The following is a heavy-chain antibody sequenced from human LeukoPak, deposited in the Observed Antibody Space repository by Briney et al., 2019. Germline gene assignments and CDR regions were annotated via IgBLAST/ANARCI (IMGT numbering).Heavy chain of an antibody. D-gene: IGHD6-13*01. V-gene: IGHV4-59*01. CDR3: ARRGAAGSLDY. Sequence: SETLSLTCTVSGGSISSYYWSWVRQPPGKGLEWIGFVYYTGSTNYSPSLKSRVTISVDTSKNQFSLKLRSVTAEDTAVYYCARRGAAGSLDYWGQGTLVTVSS. CDR1: GGSISSYY. CDR2: VYYTGST. J-gene: IGHJ4*02.